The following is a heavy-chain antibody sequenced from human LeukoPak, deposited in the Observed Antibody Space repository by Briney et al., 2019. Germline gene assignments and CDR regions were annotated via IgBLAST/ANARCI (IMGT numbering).Heavy chain of an antibody. CDR3: ARGGGYGGRFDY. Sequence: ASVKVSCKASGYTFTDDYIHWLRQAPGQGLEWIGWINPNTGNTHSAQKFQGRVTMTTDTSISTSYLDLSRLTSDDTAMYYCARGGGYGGRFDYWGQGTLVTVSS. V-gene: IGHV1-2*02. CDR1: GYTFTDDY. D-gene: IGHD5-12*01. CDR2: INPNTGNT. J-gene: IGHJ4*02.